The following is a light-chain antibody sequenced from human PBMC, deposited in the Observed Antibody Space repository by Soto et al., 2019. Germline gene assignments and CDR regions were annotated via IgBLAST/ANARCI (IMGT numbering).Light chain of an antibody. V-gene: IGKV3-20*01. CDR1: QSVNSNY. CDR2: GAS. Sequence: EIVLTQSPGTLSLSPGERATLSCRASQSVNSNYLAWYQRKPGQAPRLLIYGASNRATDIPYRFSASGSGTEFTLTITRLEAEDFAVYYCQQDDSTPPTFGQGTKVEVK. J-gene: IGKJ1*01. CDR3: QQDDSTPPT.